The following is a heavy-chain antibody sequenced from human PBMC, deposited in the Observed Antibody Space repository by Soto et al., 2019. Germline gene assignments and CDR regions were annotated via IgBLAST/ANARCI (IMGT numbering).Heavy chain of an antibody. CDR1: GFTFSGSA. CDR3: ARGDYDFWSGHPKRLDY. CDR2: IRSKANTYAT. Sequence: EVQLVESGGGLVQPGGSLKLSCAASGFTFSGSAMHWVRQASGKGLEWVGRIRSKANTYATAYAVSVKGRFTISRDDSTNTAYLQMNSLKTEDTAVYYCARGDYDFWSGHPKRLDYWGQGTEVTVSS. V-gene: IGHV3-73*02. J-gene: IGHJ4*02. D-gene: IGHD3-3*01.